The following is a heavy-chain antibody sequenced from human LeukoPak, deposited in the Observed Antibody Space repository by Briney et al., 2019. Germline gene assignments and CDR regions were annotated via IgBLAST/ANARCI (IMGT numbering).Heavy chain of an antibody. J-gene: IGHJ3*02. Sequence: GRSLRLSCAASGFTFNNYAMHWVRQAPGKGPERVAVISYDGSNKYYADSVKGRFTISRDNSKNTLYLQMNSLRAEDTAVYYCAKEPPQWFSALHAFDIWGQGTMVTVSS. CDR1: GFTFNNYA. D-gene: IGHD3-22*01. CDR2: ISYDGSNK. CDR3: AKEPPQWFSALHAFDI. V-gene: IGHV3-30*04.